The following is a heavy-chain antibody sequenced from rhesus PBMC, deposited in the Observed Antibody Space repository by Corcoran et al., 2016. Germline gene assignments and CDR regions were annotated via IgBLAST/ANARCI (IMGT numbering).Heavy chain of an antibody. CDR2: INRGGGST. CDR3: ANLRTANY. CDR1: GFTFSSYW. J-gene: IGHJ4*01. Sequence: EVQLVESGGGLAKPGGSLRLSCAASGFTFSSYWMNWVRQAPGKGLEWVSAINRGGGSTSYAYSVKGRFTISRDNSKNTLSLQRNSLRAEDTAVYYCANLRTANYWGQGVLVTVSS. D-gene: IGHD4-29*01. V-gene: IGHV3S25*01.